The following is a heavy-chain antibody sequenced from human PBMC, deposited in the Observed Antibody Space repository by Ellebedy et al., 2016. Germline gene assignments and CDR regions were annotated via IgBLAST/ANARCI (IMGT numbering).Heavy chain of an antibody. CDR3: ARLSPDYYDSRDYYYYGMDV. J-gene: IGHJ6*02. CDR2: VIPILGIA. CDR1: GGTFSSFA. Sequence: SVKVSXKASGGTFSSFAISWVRQAPGQGLEWMGRVIPILGIAHYAQKFRGRVTISADRSTGTAYLELSSLTSEATAVYFCARLSPDYYDSRDYYYYGMDVWGQGTTVTVSS. D-gene: IGHD3-22*01. V-gene: IGHV1-69*04.